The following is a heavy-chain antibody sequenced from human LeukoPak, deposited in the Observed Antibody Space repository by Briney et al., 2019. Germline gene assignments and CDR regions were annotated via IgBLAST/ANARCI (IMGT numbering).Heavy chain of an antibody. CDR1: GYTFSDYY. D-gene: IGHD2-2*01. CDR3: ARVGVVSAAHDAFDV. Sequence: ASVKVSCTASGYTFSDYYMHWVRQAPGQGLELMGLMNPDTGGTNSAQKFQGSVTMTRDTSISTAYMELPRLTSGDTAVYYCARVGVVSAAHDAFDVWGQGTMVTVSS. J-gene: IGHJ3*01. CDR2: MNPDTGGT. V-gene: IGHV1-2*02.